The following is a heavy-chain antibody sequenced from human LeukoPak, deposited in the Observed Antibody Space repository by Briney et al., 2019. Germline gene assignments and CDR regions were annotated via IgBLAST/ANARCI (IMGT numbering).Heavy chain of an antibody. D-gene: IGHD6-19*01. CDR1: GFTFSNYW. CDR2: IHTDGSIT. J-gene: IGHJ3*02. CDR3: LAVAGMGDAFDI. Sequence: GGSLRLSCAASGFTFSNYWMHWVRQAPGKGLVWVSRIHTDGSITNYADSVKGRFTISRDNSKNTLYLQMNSLRAEDTAVYYCLAVAGMGDAFDIWGQGTMVTVSS. V-gene: IGHV3-74*01.